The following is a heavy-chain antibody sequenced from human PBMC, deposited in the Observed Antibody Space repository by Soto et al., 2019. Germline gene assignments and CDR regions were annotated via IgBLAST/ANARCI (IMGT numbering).Heavy chain of an antibody. J-gene: IGHJ4*02. D-gene: IGHD6-19*01. Sequence: GASVKVSCKASGYTFTGYYMHWVRQAPGQGLEWMGWINPNSGGTNYAQKFQGRVTMIRDTSISTAYMELSRLRSDDTAVYYCASNLSGYSSGWYVEVLYYFDYWGQGTLVTVSS. CDR3: ASNLSGYSSGWYVEVLYYFDY. V-gene: IGHV1-2*02. CDR1: GYTFTGYY. CDR2: INPNSGGT.